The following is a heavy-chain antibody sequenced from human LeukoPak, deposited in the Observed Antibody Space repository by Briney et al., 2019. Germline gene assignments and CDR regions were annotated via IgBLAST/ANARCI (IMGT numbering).Heavy chain of an antibody. V-gene: IGHV3-66*01. CDR2: IHSGGST. J-gene: IGHJ4*02. CDR3: ARDGPRAGRGVIFDD. CDR1: GFTVSSNY. D-gene: IGHD3-10*01. Sequence: GGSLRLSCAASGFTVSSNYMSWVRQAPGKGLQWVSVIHSGGSTHYADSVKGRFTISRDNSKNTVYLQINSLRAEDTAVYYCARDGPRAGRGVIFDDWGQGTLVTVSS.